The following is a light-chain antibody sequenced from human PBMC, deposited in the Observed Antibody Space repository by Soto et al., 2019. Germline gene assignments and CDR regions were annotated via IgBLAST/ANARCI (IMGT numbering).Light chain of an antibody. J-gene: IGKJ5*01. CDR3: QQRSNWPPG. CDR2: DAS. V-gene: IGKV3-11*01. CDR1: QSVSSY. Sequence: EIVLTQSPATLSLSPGERATLSCRASQSVSSYLAWYQQKPGQAPRLLIYDASNRATGIPARFSGSGSGIDFTLTISSLEPEDFAVYYCQQRSNWPPGLGQGTRLEIK.